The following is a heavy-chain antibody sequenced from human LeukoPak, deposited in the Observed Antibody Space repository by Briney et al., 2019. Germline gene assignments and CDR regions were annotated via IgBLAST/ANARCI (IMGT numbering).Heavy chain of an antibody. D-gene: IGHD2-8*02. CDR1: GFTFTDYG. V-gene: IGHV3-23*01. J-gene: IGHJ3*02. CDR2: ISGSGGST. CDR3: AKYRTAARDAFDI. Sequence: PAGGSLRLSCAASGFTFTDYGMHWVRQAPGQGLEWVSAISGSGGSTYYADSVKGRFTISRDNSKNTLYLQMNSLRAEDTAIYYCAKYRTAARDAFDIWGQGTMLTVSS.